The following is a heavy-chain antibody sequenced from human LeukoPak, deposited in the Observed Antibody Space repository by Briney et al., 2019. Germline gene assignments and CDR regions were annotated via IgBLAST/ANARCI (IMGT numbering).Heavy chain of an antibody. J-gene: IGHJ6*03. CDR1: GFTFSSYG. Sequence: PGGSLRLSCAASGFTFSSYGMHWVSQAPGKGLEWVAFIRYDGSNKYYADSMKGRFTISRDNSKNTLYLQMNSLRAEDTAVYYCAKDYYGSGSYLGYYYYYMDVWGKGTTVTISS. CDR3: AKDYYGSGSYLGYYYYYMDV. D-gene: IGHD3-10*01. V-gene: IGHV3-30*02. CDR2: IRYDGSNK.